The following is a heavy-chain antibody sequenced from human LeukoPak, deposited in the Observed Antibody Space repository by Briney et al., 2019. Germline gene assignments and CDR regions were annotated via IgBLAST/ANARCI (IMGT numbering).Heavy chain of an antibody. V-gene: IGHV1-69*04. Sequence: SVKVSCKASGGTFSSYAISWVRQAPGQGLEWMGRIIPILGIANYAQKFQGRVTITADKSTSTAYMELSSLRSEDTAVYYCARPELVRGYYFDYWGQGTLVTVSS. J-gene: IGHJ4*02. CDR3: ARPELVRGYYFDY. D-gene: IGHD6-13*01. CDR1: GGTFSSYA. CDR2: IIPILGIA.